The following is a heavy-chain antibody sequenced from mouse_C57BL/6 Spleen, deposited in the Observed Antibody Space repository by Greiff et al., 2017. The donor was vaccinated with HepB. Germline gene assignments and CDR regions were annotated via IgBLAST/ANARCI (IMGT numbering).Heavy chain of an antibody. V-gene: IGHV1-82*01. D-gene: IGHD1-1*01. CDR3: ARSVNLLRNAMDY. CDR2: IYPGDGDT. CDR1: GYAFSSSW. J-gene: IGHJ4*01. Sequence: VQLQQSGPELVKPGASVKISCKASGYAFSSSWMNWVKQRPGKGLEWIGRIYPGDGDTNYNGKFKGKATLTADKSSSTAYMQLSSLTSEDSAVYFCARSVNLLRNAMDYWGQGTSVTVSS.